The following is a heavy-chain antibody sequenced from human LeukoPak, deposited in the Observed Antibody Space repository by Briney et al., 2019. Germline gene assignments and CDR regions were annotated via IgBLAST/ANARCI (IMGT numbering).Heavy chain of an antibody. D-gene: IGHD5-18*01. CDR2: IYYSGST. CDR1: GGSISSYY. V-gene: IGHV4-39*07. J-gene: IGHJ4*02. Sequence: SETLSLTCTVSGGSISSYYWGWIRQPPGKGLEWIGSIYYSGSTYYNPSLKSRITISVDTSKNQFSLKLSSVTAADTAVYYCARVDTAMVNFDYWGQGTLVTVSS. CDR3: ARVDTAMVNFDY.